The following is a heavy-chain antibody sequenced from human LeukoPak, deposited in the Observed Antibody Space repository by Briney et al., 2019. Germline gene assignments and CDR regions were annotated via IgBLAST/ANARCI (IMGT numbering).Heavy chain of an antibody. J-gene: IGHJ5*02. CDR2: IYHSGST. CDR1: GHSISNGYY. V-gene: IGHV4-38-2*02. D-gene: IGHD3-22*01. CDR3: ARDVLYYYDSSGYFPYLTHQGWFDR. Sequence: PSDTLSLTCTVSGHSISNGYYWGWIRPPPGKGLEWIGNIYHSGSTYYNPSLKRRVTISVDTSKNQFYLKLSSVTAADTAVYYCARDVLYYYDSSGYFPYLTHQGWFDRWGQGTLVTVSS.